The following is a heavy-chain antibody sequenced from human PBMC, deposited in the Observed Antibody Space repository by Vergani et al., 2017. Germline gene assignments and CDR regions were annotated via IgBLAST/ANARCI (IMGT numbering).Heavy chain of an antibody. CDR2: IWFDGRKK. D-gene: IGHD3-22*01. CDR1: GFTFSSYG. V-gene: IGHV3-33*01. CDR3: ARSVVSIIVVANYYMDV. J-gene: IGHJ6*03. Sequence: QVQLVESGGGVVQPGRSLRLSCAASGFTFSSYGMHWVRQAPGKGLEWVAVIWFDGRKKYYADSVKGRFTISRDNSKNTLYLQMNSLRAEDTALYYCARSVVSIIVVANYYMDVWGTGTTVTVSS.